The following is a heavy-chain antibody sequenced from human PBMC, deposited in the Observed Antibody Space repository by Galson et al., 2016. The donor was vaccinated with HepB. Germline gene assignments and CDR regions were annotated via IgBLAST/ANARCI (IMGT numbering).Heavy chain of an antibody. J-gene: IGHJ1*01. D-gene: IGHD3-3*01. CDR2: ISYDVSNK. CDR3: TEASFTTFEILRGYFQH. CDR1: GSTFSNYA. V-gene: IGHV3-30*04. Sequence: SLRLSCAASGSTFSNYAFHWVRQTPGNGLEWVSVISYDVSNKYYSDSVKGRFINSRDNSTHTIILHMNSLRSEDTGVYHCTEASFTTFEILRGYFQHWGQGSRVTVSS.